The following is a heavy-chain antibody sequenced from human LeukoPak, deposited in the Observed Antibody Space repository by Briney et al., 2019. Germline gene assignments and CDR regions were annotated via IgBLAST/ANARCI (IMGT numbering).Heavy chain of an antibody. CDR3: ARVATMVRGVINDDALDI. CDR1: GFTFSSYW. CDR2: INSDGSST. J-gene: IGHJ3*02. Sequence: GGSLRLSCAASGFTFSSYWMHWVRQAPGKGLVWVSRINSDGSSTSYADSVKGRFTISRDNAKNTLYLQMNSLRAEDTAVYYCARVATMVRGVINDDALDIWGQGTMVTVSS. D-gene: IGHD3-10*01. V-gene: IGHV3-74*01.